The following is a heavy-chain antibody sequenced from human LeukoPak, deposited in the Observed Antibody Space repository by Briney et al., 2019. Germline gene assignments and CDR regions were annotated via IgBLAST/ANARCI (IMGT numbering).Heavy chain of an antibody. CDR2: INYSGNT. Sequence: SETLSLTCTVSGGSINSFYWAWIRQPPGKGLEWIGRINYSGNTYYNPSLVRRVTMSVDTSKNQFSLRLSSVTAADTAVYYCARQCHSFSTYIYFYYYMDVWGKGTTVTVSS. CDR1: GGSINSFY. J-gene: IGHJ6*03. V-gene: IGHV4-39*01. D-gene: IGHD4-11*01. CDR3: ARQCHSFSTYIYFYYYMDV.